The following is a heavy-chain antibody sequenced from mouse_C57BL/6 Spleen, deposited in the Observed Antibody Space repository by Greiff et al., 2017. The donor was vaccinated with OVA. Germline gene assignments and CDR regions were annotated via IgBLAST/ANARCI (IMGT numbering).Heavy chain of an antibody. Sequence: EVQLQQSGPELVKPGASVKISCKASGYSFTDCNMNWVKQSNGKSLEWIGVINPNYGTTSYNQKFKGKATLTVDQSSSTAYMQLNSLTSEDSAVYYGARRKIGNYYGSIFAYWGQGTLVTVSA. D-gene: IGHD1-1*01. CDR2: INPNYGTT. CDR3: ARRKIGNYYGSIFAY. V-gene: IGHV1-39*01. J-gene: IGHJ3*01. CDR1: GYSFTDCN.